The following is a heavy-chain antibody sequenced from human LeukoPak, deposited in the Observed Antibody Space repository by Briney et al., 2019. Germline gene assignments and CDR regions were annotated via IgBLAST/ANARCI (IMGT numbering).Heavy chain of an antibody. D-gene: IGHD6-13*01. J-gene: IGHJ4*02. CDR2: ISGSGGST. CDR3: ARGHIVERAGIYYFDY. Sequence: GGSLRLSCAASGFTFSSYAMSWVRQAPGKGLEWVSAISGSGGSTYYADSVKGRFTISRDNSKNTLYLQMNSLRAEDTAVYYCARGHIVERAGIYYFDYWGQGARVTVSS. V-gene: IGHV3-23*01. CDR1: GFTFSSYA.